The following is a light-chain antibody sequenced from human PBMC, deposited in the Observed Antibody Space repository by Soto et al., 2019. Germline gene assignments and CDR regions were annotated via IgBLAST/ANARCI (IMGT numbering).Light chain of an antibody. CDR1: SSDVGSYNG. CDR2: EGS. Sequence: QSALTQPPSVSGSPGQSVTISCTGTSSDVGSYNGVSWYQQPPGTAPKLIIYEGSNRPSGVPDRFSGSKSGNTASLTISGLQAEDEADYYCNSYTISSTYVFGTGTKVT. V-gene: IGLV2-18*02. J-gene: IGLJ1*01. CDR3: NSYTISSTYV.